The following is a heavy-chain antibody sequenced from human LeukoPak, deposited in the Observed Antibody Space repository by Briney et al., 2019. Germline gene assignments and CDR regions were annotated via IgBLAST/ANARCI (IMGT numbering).Heavy chain of an antibody. J-gene: IGHJ4*02. Sequence: GASVKVSCKTSGYTFTSYYIHWVRQAPGQGLECMGWINPNSGGTNYAQKFQGRVTMTRDTSISTAYMELSSLRSDDTAVYYCARSPSGQLDYWGRGTLVNVSS. CDR1: GYTFTSYY. V-gene: IGHV1-2*02. CDR3: ARSPSGQLDY. CDR2: INPNSGGT. D-gene: IGHD3-10*01.